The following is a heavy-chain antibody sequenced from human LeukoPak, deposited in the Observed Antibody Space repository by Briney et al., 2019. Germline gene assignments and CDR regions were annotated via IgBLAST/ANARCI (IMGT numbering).Heavy chain of an antibody. V-gene: IGHV1-24*01. CDR3: ARDQGPRSFGY. CDR1: GYTLTELS. Sequence: ASVKVSCKVSGYTLTELSMHWVRQAPGKGLEWMGGFDPEDGETIYAQKFQGRVTITRDTSASTAYMELSSLRSEDTAVYYCARDQGPRSFGYWGQGTLVTVSS. CDR2: FDPEDGET. J-gene: IGHJ4*02.